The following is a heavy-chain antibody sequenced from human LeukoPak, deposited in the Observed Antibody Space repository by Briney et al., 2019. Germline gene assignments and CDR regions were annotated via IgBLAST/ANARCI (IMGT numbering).Heavy chain of an antibody. Sequence: PGGSLRLSCAASGFTFSSYGMHWVRQAPGKGLEWVAVISYDGSNKYYADSVKGRFTISRDNSKNTLYLQMNSLRDEDTAVYYCARPFYDSGGYYYKSFDIWGQGTMVTVSS. CDR1: GFTFSSYG. CDR3: ARPFYDSGGYYYKSFDI. V-gene: IGHV3-30*03. CDR2: ISYDGSNK. J-gene: IGHJ3*02. D-gene: IGHD3-22*01.